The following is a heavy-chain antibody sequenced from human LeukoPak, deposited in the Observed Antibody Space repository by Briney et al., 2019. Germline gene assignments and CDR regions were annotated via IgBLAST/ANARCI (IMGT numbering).Heavy chain of an antibody. Sequence: SQTLSLTCAISGDSVSSNSAAWNWIRQSPSRGLEWLGRTYYRSKWYNDYAVSVKSRITINPDTSKNQFSLQLNSVTPEDTAVYYCARDQSEGNSGYDHYYYGVDVWGQGTTVTVSS. V-gene: IGHV6-1*01. CDR2: TYYRSKWYN. D-gene: IGHD5-12*01. CDR3: ARDQSEGNSGYDHYYYGVDV. J-gene: IGHJ6*02. CDR1: GDSVSSNSAA.